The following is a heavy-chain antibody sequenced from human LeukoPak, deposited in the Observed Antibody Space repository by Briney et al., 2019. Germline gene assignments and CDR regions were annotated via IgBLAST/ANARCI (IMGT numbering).Heavy chain of an antibody. Sequence: GGPLRLSCAASGFTFSGYWMSWPRQAPGKGLEWVANIKQDGGEKYYVDPVKGRFTISRDNAKNSLYLQMNSLRAEDTAVYYCARDRGFGQADAWGKGTTVTVSS. J-gene: IGHJ6*04. CDR3: ARDRGFGQADA. V-gene: IGHV3-7*01. CDR2: IKQDGGEK. CDR1: GFTFSGYW. D-gene: IGHD3-10*01.